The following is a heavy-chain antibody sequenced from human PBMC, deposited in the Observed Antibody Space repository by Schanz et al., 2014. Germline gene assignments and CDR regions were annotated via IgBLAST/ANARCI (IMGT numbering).Heavy chain of an antibody. J-gene: IGHJ4*02. Sequence: EVQLVESGGGLVQPGGSLRLSCAASGFTFSAYWMTWVRQAPGKGLDWVGIIKPDGSEKFYVDSVKGQFTISRDNAKNLMYLHLNSLRAEDTAVYYCAREVGGSFGQHYWGQGALVTVSS. CDR3: AREVGGSFGQHY. D-gene: IGHD1-26*01. CDR1: GFTFSAYW. V-gene: IGHV3-7*01. CDR2: IKPDGSEK.